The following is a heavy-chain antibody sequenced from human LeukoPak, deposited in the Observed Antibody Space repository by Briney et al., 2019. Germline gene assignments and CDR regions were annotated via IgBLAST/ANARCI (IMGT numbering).Heavy chain of an antibody. Sequence: GGSLRLSCAASGFTFSSYAMSWVRQAPGKGLEWVSDISASGGSTYYADSVKGRFTISRDNSKNTLYLQMNSLRAEDTAVYYCAKDISSGWNFDYWGQGTLVTVSS. J-gene: IGHJ4*02. D-gene: IGHD6-19*01. CDR2: ISASGGST. CDR1: GFTFSSYA. CDR3: AKDISSGWNFDY. V-gene: IGHV3-23*01.